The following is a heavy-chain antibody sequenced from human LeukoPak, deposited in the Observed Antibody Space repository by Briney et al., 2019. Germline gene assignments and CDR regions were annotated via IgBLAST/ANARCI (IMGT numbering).Heavy chain of an antibody. V-gene: IGHV4-34*01. D-gene: IGHD3-10*01. Sequence: PSETLSLTCAVYGGSFSGYYWSWIRQPPGKGLEWIGEINHSGSTNYNPSLKSRVTISVDTSKNQFSLKLSSVTAADTAVYYCTLGGFGELFDYWGQGTLVTVSS. CDR2: INHSGST. CDR3: TLGGFGELFDY. CDR1: GGSFSGYY. J-gene: IGHJ4*02.